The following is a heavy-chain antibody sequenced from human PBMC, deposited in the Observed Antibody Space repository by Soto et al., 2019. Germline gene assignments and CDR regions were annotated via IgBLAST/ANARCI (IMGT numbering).Heavy chain of an antibody. CDR1: GGTFRTFC. CDR2: IIPFFGTA. V-gene: IGHV1-69*13. D-gene: IGHD3-16*01. Sequence: LVKVSCKTSGGTFRTFCISWVLQAPGQGLEWMGGIIPFFGTAEYSQKFEDRITITADESTNTVYMDLRSLTSEDTAIYYCARTAPMDAGDKYYYDFWGQGALVTVSS. CDR3: ARTAPMDAGDKYYYDF. J-gene: IGHJ4*02.